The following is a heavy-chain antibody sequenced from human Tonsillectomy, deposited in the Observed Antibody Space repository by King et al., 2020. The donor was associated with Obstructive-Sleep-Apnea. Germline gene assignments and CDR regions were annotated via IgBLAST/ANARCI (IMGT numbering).Heavy chain of an antibody. V-gene: IGHV1-24*01. CDR2: FDPEDGET. CDR1: GYTLTELS. Sequence: QLVQSGAEVKKPGASVKVSCKVSGYTLTELSMHWVRQAPGKGLEWMGGFDPEDGETIYAQKFQGRVTMTADTSTDTAYMELSRLRYEDTAVYYCASGNYVWGGYRYDDAFDIWGQGTMVTVSS. CDR3: ASGNYVWGGYRYDDAFDI. D-gene: IGHD3-16*02. J-gene: IGHJ3*02.